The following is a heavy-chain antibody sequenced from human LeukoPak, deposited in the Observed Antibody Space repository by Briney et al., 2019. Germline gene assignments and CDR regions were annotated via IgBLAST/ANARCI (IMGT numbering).Heavy chain of an antibody. CDR3: ARDGLAAAADY. Sequence: GGSLRLSCTVSGFTFSTHCMRWVRHAPGKGLVWVSHIKGDGTSTNYADSVKGRFTISRDNAKNTLFLQMNSLRAEDTAVYYCARDGLAAAADYWGQGTLVTVSS. D-gene: IGHD6-13*01. J-gene: IGHJ4*02. CDR2: IKGDGTST. CDR1: GFTFSTHC. V-gene: IGHV3-74*01.